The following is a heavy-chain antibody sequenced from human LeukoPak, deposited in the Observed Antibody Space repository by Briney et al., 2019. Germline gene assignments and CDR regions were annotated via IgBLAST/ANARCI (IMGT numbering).Heavy chain of an antibody. D-gene: IGHD4-23*01. J-gene: IGHJ5*02. CDR3: VRGGLRWYSRGWFDP. CDR2: INPNSGGT. Sequence: GASVKVSCKASGYTFTGYYMHWVRQAPGQGLEWMGWINPNSGGTNYAQKFQGRVTMTRDTSISTAYMELSSLRSEDTAVYYCVRGGLRWYSRGWFDPWGQGTLVTVPS. V-gene: IGHV1-2*02. CDR1: GYTFTGYY.